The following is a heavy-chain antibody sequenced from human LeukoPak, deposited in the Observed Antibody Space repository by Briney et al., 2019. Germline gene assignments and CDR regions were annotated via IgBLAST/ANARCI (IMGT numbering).Heavy chain of an antibody. CDR1: GFTFGSYS. CDR2: ISGNSSGI. Sequence: GGSLRLSCAASGFTFGSYSMNWVRQAPGKGLEWVSYISGNSSGIYYADSVKGRFTISRNKAKNSLYLQMNSLRDEDTAVYYCARERGSYYWIDSWGQGTLVTVSS. V-gene: IGHV3-48*02. J-gene: IGHJ5*01. D-gene: IGHD1-26*01. CDR3: ARERGSYYWIDS.